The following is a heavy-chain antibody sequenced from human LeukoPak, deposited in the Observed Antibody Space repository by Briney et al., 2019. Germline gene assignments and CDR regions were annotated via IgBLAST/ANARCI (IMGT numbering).Heavy chain of an antibody. D-gene: IGHD5-18*01. V-gene: IGHV4-39*07. CDR2: IYYSGST. J-gene: IGHJ6*03. Sequence: PSETLSLTCTVSGGSISSSSYYWGWIRQPPGKGLEWIGSIYYSGSTYYNPSLKSRVTISVDTSKNQFSLKLSSVTAADTAVYYCARVGRAAMVTFHYYYYMDVWGKGTTVTVSS. CDR3: ARVGRAAMVTFHYYYYMDV. CDR1: GGSISSSSYY.